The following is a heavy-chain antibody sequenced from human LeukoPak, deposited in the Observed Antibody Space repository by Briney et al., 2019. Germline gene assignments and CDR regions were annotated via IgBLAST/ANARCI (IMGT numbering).Heavy chain of an antibody. Sequence: GGSLRLSCAASGFTFSTYWMHWVRQAPGKGLVWVSRIKSDGGTNYADSVKGRFTISRDNAKMTVSLQMNSLRPEDTGVYYCARAPSEIGGYYPEYFRHWGQGTLVTVSS. CDR3: ARAPSEIGGYYPEYFRH. V-gene: IGHV3-74*01. CDR2: IKSDGGT. J-gene: IGHJ1*01. CDR1: GFTFSTYW. D-gene: IGHD3-22*01.